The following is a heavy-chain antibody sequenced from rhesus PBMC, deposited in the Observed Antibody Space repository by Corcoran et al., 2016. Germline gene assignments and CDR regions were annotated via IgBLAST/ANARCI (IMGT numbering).Heavy chain of an antibody. Sequence: QVQLQESGPGLVKSSETLSLTCAVSGGSISSSYNYWSWIRQAPGKGLEWIGCISQSGSTSYNPSLKSRVTISRDTSKNQFSQKLTSVTAADTAFYYCARRDCSSSSCYFDNWGQGVLVTVSS. CDR2: ISQSGST. CDR1: GGSISSSYNY. CDR3: ARRDCSSSSCYFDN. V-gene: IGHV4-122*02. J-gene: IGHJ4*01. D-gene: IGHD2-2*01.